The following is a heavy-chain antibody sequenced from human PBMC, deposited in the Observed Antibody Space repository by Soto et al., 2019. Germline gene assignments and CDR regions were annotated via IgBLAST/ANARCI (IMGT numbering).Heavy chain of an antibody. Sequence: SVEVTCKACGYTLTGYYIIWVRQAPGQGLEWMGWINPNTGGTKYAQKFQGRVTMTRDTSISTAYMELSSLTSDDTAVHYCARDLYFDYWGLGTLVTVSS. CDR2: INPNTGGT. J-gene: IGHJ4*02. CDR1: GYTLTGYY. CDR3: ARDLYFDY. V-gene: IGHV1-2*02.